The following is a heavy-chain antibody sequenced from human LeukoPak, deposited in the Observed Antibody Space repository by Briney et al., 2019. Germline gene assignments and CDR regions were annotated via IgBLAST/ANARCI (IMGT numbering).Heavy chain of an antibody. Sequence: ASVKVSCKASGYTFTSYAMNWVRQAPGQGLEWMGWINPNSGDTSYAQKFQGSVTLTRDMSISTAYMELSRLRSDDTAVYYCARDGDCISTSCYEYFLHWGQGTLVTVSS. D-gene: IGHD2-2*01. J-gene: IGHJ1*01. V-gene: IGHV1-2*02. CDR2: INPNSGDT. CDR1: GYTFTSYA. CDR3: ARDGDCISTSCYEYFLH.